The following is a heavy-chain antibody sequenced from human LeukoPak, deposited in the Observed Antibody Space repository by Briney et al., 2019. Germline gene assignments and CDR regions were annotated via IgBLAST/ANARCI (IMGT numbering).Heavy chain of an antibody. CDR2: INPNSGGT. V-gene: IGHV1-2*02. CDR1: GYTFTGYY. D-gene: IGHD1-26*01. CDR3: ATTLGGGSLAYLDC. J-gene: IGHJ4*02. Sequence: VASVKVSCEASGYTFTGYYIHWVRQAPGQGLEWMGWINPNSGGTNYAQKFQGRVTMTIDTSISSAYMEVNSLRSDDTAVYYCATTLGGGSLAYLDCWGQGTLVTVSS.